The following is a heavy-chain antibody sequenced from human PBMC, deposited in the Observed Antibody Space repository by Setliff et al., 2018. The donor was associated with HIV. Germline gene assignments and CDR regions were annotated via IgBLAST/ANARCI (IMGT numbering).Heavy chain of an antibody. D-gene: IGHD2-8*01. CDR3: ARGLRTSLVFFDS. V-gene: IGHV4-61*08. CDR1: AASVGTGAYY. CDR2: LYYSGSI. Sequence: SETLSLTCNVSAASVGTGAYYWSWIRQSPGKGLEWLGYLYYSGSIDYNPSLKTRVSISIYMSKNQFSLKMSSVTAADTAVYFCARGLRTSLVFFDSWGQGILVTVSS. J-gene: IGHJ4*02.